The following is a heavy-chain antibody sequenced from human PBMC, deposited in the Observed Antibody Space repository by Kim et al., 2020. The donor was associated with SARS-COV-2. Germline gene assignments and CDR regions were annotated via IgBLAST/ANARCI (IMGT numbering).Heavy chain of an antibody. CDR3: ARLMTGGWYTVDP. V-gene: IGHV5-51*01. J-gene: IGHJ5*02. Sequence: YSPSFQGQVTISADKSISTAYLQWSSLKASDTAMYYCARLMTGGWYTVDPWGQGTLVTVSS. D-gene: IGHD6-19*01.